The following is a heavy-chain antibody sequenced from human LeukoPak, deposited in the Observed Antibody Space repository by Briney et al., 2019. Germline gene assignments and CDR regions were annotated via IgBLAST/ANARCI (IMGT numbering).Heavy chain of an antibody. CDR1: GFTFINYG. J-gene: IGHJ4*02. CDR3: AKKAQYNGNYPLDY. CDR2: IGNGDGIA. D-gene: IGHD1-26*01. Sequence: GGSLRLSCAASGFTFINYGMNWVRQTPGKGLEWVSSIGNGDGIAYYADSVQGRFIISRDNSKNTLYLQMSSLRAEDTAIYFCAKKAQYNGNYPLDYWGQGTLVTVSS. V-gene: IGHV3-23*01.